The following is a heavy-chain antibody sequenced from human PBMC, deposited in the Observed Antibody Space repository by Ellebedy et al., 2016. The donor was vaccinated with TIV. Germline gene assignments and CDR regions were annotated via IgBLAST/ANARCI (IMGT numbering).Heavy chain of an antibody. J-gene: IGHJ4*02. CDR3: ARYTPTDPGYFDY. CDR1: GYSFTSYW. V-gene: IGHV5-51*01. D-gene: IGHD2-15*01. Sequence: GESLKISXKGSGYSFTSYWIGWVRQMPGKGLEWMGIIYPGDSDTRYSPSFQGQVTISTDKSISTAYLQWSSLKASDTAMYYCARYTPTDPGYFDYWGQGTLVTVSS. CDR2: IYPGDSDT.